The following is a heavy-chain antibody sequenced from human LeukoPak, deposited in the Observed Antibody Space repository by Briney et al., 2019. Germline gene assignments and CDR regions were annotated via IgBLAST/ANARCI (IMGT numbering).Heavy chain of an antibody. CDR1: GFTFNKYA. CDR3: ATYRQVLLPFES. Sequence: GGSLRLSCAASGFTFNKYAMSWVRQSPGKGLEWVSAIGRSGANSYYATSVKGRFSVSRDNTKNTFHLQMNSLRAEDTAIYYCATYRQVLLPFESWGQGTLVTVSS. D-gene: IGHD2-8*02. J-gene: IGHJ4*02. CDR2: IGRSGANS. V-gene: IGHV3-23*01.